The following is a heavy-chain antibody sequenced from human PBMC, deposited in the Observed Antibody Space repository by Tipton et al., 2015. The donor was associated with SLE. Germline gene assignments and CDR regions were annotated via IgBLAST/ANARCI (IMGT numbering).Heavy chain of an antibody. D-gene: IGHD2-21*01. Sequence: TLSLTCTVSGGSIRSGNHYWSWIRQPAGKGLEWIGRMFRSGSTNYNPSLKSRVTISLDRSKNQFSLNLSSATAADTAVYYCARGEDRLAYCGGDCYFFDYWGQGTLVTVSS. CDR2: MFRSGST. J-gene: IGHJ4*02. CDR3: ARGEDRLAYCGGDCYFFDY. V-gene: IGHV4-61*02. CDR1: GGSIRSGNHY.